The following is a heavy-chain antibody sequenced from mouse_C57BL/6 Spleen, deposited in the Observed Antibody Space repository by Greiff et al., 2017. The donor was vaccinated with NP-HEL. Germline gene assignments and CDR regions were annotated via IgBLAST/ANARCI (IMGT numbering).Heavy chain of an antibody. CDR2: IRSKRSNYAT. CDR3: VRFYGNYAMDY. CDR1: GFTFNTYA. Sequence: VQLKESGGGLVQPKGSLKLSCAASGFTFNTYAMHWVRPAPGKGLEWVARIRSKRSNYATYYADSVKDRFTISRDDSQSMLSLQMNNLKTEDTAMYYCVRFYGNYAMDYWGQGTAVTVSS. D-gene: IGHD2-1*01. V-gene: IGHV10-3*01. J-gene: IGHJ4*01.